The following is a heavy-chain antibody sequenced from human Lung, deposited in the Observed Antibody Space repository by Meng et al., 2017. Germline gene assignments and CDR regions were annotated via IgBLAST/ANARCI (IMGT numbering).Heavy chain of an antibody. V-gene: IGHV4-34*01. D-gene: IGHD4-11*01. CDR1: GGSFSDYY. Sequence: QVQLKQWGGLLKPSETLLLTCVVSGGSFSDYYWSWIRQPPGKGLEWIGEINHSGSTNYNPSLESRATISVDTSQNNLSLKLSSVTAADSAVYYCARGPTTMAHDFDYWGQGTLVTVSS. J-gene: IGHJ4*02. CDR3: ARGPTTMAHDFDY. CDR2: INHSGST.